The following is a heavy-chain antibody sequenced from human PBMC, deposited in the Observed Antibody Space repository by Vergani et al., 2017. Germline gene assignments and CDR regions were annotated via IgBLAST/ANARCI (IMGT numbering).Heavy chain of an antibody. CDR1: GYTFTGYY. V-gene: IGHV1-2*02. J-gene: IGHJ6*03. Sequence: QVQLVQSGAEVKKPGASVKVSCKASGYTFTGYYMHWVRQAPGQGLEWMGWINPNSGGTNYAQKFQGRVTMTRDTSISTAYMELSRLRSDDTAVYYCARVGYSYGSYYYYYMDVWGKGTTVTVSS. D-gene: IGHD5-18*01. CDR2: INPNSGGT. CDR3: ARVGYSYGSYYYYYMDV.